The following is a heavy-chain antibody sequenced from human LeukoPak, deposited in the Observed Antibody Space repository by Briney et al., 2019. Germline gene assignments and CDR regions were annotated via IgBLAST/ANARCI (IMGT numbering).Heavy chain of an antibody. Sequence: ASVKVSCKASGGTFSSYAISWVRQAPGQGLEWMGGIIPIFGTAIYAQKFQGRVTITTDESTSTAYMELSSLRSEDTAVYYCARGSVGGSGWSYWGQGTLVTVSS. J-gene: IGHJ4*02. D-gene: IGHD6-19*01. CDR1: GGTFSSYA. V-gene: IGHV1-69*05. CDR2: IIPIFGTA. CDR3: ARGSVGGSGWSY.